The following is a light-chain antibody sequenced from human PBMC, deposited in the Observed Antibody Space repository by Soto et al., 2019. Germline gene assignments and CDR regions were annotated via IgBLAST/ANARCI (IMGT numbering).Light chain of an antibody. V-gene: IGKV3D-11*01. CDR3: QQYHSYWT. CDR1: QGVSSY. CDR2: DAS. J-gene: IGKJ1*01. Sequence: EIVLTQSPATLSLSPGERATLSCRASQGVSSYLAWYQQKPGQAPRLLIYDASNRATGIPARFSGSGPGTEFSLTISGLQPEDLATYYCQQYHSYWTFGQGTKVDI.